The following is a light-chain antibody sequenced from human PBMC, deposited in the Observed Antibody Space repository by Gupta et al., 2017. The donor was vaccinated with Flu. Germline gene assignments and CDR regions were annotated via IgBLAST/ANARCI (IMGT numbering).Light chain of an antibody. CDR3: QQYNDYSPDA. CDR1: QSISTW. CDR2: KAS. V-gene: IGKV1-5*03. Sequence: DIQMTQSPSTLFASVGDRFTITCRASQSISTWLAWYQHKPGKSPNLLIYKASSLEGGVPSRFSGSGSGTEFTLTISSLQPDDFATYYCQQYNDYSPDAFGQGTKLEI. J-gene: IGKJ2*01.